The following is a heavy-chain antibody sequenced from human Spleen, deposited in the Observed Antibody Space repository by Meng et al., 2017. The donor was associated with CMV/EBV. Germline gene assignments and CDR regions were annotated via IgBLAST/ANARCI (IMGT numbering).Heavy chain of an antibody. D-gene: IGHD2-15*01. Sequence: SGDTFSTSYIHWVRQAPGQGLEWMGIINPSGDRTSYAHNFQGRVTMTRDTSTSTVYMELSSLRSEDTAVYFCARDRRMAAAHYYFDYWGQGTLVTVSS. V-gene: IGHV1-46*01. CDR2: INPSGDRT. CDR3: ARDRRMAAAHYYFDY. J-gene: IGHJ4*02. CDR1: GDTFSTSY.